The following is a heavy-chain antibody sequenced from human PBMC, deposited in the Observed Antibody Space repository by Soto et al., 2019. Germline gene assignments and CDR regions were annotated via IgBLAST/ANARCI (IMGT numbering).Heavy chain of an antibody. D-gene: IGHD1-1*01. CDR2: IIPILGIA. CDR1: GGTFSSYT. CDR3: ARSNRRWGLEHGYFDY. V-gene: IGHV1-69*02. Sequence: GASVNVSCKASGGTFSSYTISWVRQAPGQGLEWMGRIIPILGIANYAQKFQGRVTITADKSTSTAYMELSSLRSEDTAVYYCARSNRRWGLEHGYFDYRGQGTLVTVSS. J-gene: IGHJ4*02.